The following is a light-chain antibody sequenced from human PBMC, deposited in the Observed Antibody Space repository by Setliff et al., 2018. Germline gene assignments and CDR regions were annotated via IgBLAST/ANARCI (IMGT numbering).Light chain of an antibody. Sequence: QSALAQPASVSGSPGQSITISCTGSSTDVGRYIFVSWYQQHPGKAPRLMIFDVSNRPSGVSNRFSGSKSGNTASLTISGLQAEDEADYYCSSYTSSGTDVFGSGTKV. CDR2: DVS. CDR1: STDVGRYIF. J-gene: IGLJ1*01. V-gene: IGLV2-14*03. CDR3: SSYTSSGTDV.